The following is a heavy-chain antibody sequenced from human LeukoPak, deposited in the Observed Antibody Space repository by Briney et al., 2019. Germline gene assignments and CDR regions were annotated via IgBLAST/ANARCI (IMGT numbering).Heavy chain of an antibody. V-gene: IGHV4-4*07. Sequence: SETLSLTCTVSGGSISGYYWSWIRQPAGRGLEWIGRIYTSGSTNYNPSLKSRVTMSIDTSRNQFSLKVNSVTAADTAVYYCARGRSSSWRNWFDPWGQGTLVTVSS. CDR3: ARGRSSSWRNWFDP. CDR1: GGSISGYY. J-gene: IGHJ5*02. CDR2: IYTSGST. D-gene: IGHD6-13*01.